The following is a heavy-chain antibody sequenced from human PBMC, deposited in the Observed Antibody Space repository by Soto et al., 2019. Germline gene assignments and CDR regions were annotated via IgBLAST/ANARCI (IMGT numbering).Heavy chain of an antibody. Sequence: KTSETLSLTCTVSGGSISSGGYYWSWIRLHPGKGLEWIGYIYYSGTTNYNPSLKSRVTMSVDMSKNQFSLKLSSVTAADTAVYYCTRQYTSSWFDPWGQGTLVTVSS. V-gene: IGHV4-61*08. D-gene: IGHD6-13*01. CDR3: TRQYTSSWFDP. CDR1: GGSISSGGYY. CDR2: IYYSGTT. J-gene: IGHJ5*02.